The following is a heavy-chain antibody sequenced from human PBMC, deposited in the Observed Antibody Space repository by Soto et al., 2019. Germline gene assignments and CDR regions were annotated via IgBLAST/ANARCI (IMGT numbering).Heavy chain of an antibody. V-gene: IGHV4-59*01. Sequence: SETLSLTCTVSGGSISSYYWSWIRQPPGKGLEWIGYIYYSGSTNYNPSLKSRVTISVDTSKNQFSLKLSSVTAADTAVYYCARVGFLGYYGSGSYAFDIWGQGTMVTVSS. D-gene: IGHD3-10*01. J-gene: IGHJ3*02. CDR3: ARVGFLGYYGSGSYAFDI. CDR2: IYYSGST. CDR1: GGSISSYY.